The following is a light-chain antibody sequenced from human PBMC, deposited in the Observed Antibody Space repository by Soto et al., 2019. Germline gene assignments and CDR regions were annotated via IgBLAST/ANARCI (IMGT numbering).Light chain of an antibody. CDR2: AAS. Sequence: IQLTQSPSSLSASVGDSVTITCRASQGISSYLAWFQQTPGKAPKLLIYAASTLQSGVPSRFSGGGSGTDFTLTISSLQPEDFATYYCQQLKSYPLTFGQGTRLEIK. V-gene: IGKV1-9*01. J-gene: IGKJ5*01. CDR1: QGISSY. CDR3: QQLKSYPLT.